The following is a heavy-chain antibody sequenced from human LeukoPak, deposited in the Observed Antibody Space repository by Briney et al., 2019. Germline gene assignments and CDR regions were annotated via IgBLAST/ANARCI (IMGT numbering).Heavy chain of an antibody. Sequence: ASVKVSCKASGGTFSSYAISWVRQAPGQGLEWMGWMNPNSGNTGYAQKFQGRVTITRNTSISTAYMELSSLRSEDTAVYYCARGSRVRGVTLYNWFDHWGQGTLVTVSS. V-gene: IGHV1-8*03. CDR2: MNPNSGNT. CDR3: ARGSRVRGVTLYNWFDH. J-gene: IGHJ5*02. D-gene: IGHD3-10*01. CDR1: GGTFSSYA.